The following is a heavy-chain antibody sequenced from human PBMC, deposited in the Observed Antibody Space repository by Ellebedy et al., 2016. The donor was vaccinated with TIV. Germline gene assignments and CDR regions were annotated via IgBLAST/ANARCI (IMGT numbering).Heavy chain of an antibody. Sequence: GGSLRLXXKASGFSFGDYAVSWIRQAPGKGLEWVGFIRKTRFGGTTDYAASVKGRFTISRDDSKSIAYLHMNSLTTEDTAVYYCTRDFAEDVWGQGTLVTVSS. J-gene: IGHJ4*02. V-gene: IGHV3-49*03. CDR2: IRKTRFGGTT. CDR1: GFSFGDYA. CDR3: TRDFAEDV.